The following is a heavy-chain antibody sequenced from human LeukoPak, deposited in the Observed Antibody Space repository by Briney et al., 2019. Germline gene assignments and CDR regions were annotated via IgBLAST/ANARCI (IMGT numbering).Heavy chain of an antibody. Sequence: SVKVSCKAFGGTFSSYTISWVRQAPGQGLEWMGRIIPILGIANYAQKFQGRVTITADKSTSTAYMELSSLRSEDTAVYYCATDSRGSYAFDIWGQGTMVTVSS. D-gene: IGHD3-22*01. CDR3: ATDSRGSYAFDI. CDR1: GGTFSSYT. V-gene: IGHV1-69*02. CDR2: IIPILGIA. J-gene: IGHJ3*02.